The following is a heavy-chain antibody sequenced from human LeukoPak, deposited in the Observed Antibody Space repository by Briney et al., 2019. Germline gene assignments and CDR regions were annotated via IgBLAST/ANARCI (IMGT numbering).Heavy chain of an antibody. CDR2: IYTSGST. Sequence: SETLSLTCTVSGGSISSGSYYWSWIRQPAGKGLEWIGRIYTSGSTNYNPSLKSRVTISVDTSKNQFSLKLSSVTAADTAVYYCARLPYSGYDSHLDYWGQGTLVTVSS. CDR1: GGSISSGSYY. V-gene: IGHV4-61*02. CDR3: ARLPYSGYDSHLDY. D-gene: IGHD5-12*01. J-gene: IGHJ4*02.